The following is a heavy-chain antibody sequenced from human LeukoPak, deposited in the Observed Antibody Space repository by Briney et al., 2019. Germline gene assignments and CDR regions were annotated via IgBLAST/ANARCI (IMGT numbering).Heavy chain of an antibody. CDR1: GGTFSSYA. V-gene: IGHV1-69*13. CDR2: IIPIFGTA. CDR3: AKRHNRDTGRLGYCSGGSCYLDY. D-gene: IGHD2-15*01. Sequence: SVKVSCKASGGTFSSYAISWVRQAPGQGLEWMGGIIPIFGTANYAQKFQGRVTITADESTSTAYMELNSLRAEDTAVYCCAKRHNRDTGRLGYCSGGSCYLDYWGQGTLVTVSS. J-gene: IGHJ4*02.